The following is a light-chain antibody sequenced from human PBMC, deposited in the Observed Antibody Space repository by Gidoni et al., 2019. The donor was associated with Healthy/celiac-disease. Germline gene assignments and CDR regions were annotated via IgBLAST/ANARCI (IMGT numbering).Light chain of an antibody. Sequence: QSALTQPASVSGSPGQSITISCTGTSSDVGGYNYVSWYQQHPGKAPKLMIYEVSNRPSGVSNRFSGSKSGNTASLTISELQAEDEADYYCSSYTSSSTPCVFGTGTKVTVL. CDR2: EVS. CDR3: SSYTSSSTPCV. J-gene: IGLJ1*01. CDR1: SSDVGGYNY. V-gene: IGLV2-14*01.